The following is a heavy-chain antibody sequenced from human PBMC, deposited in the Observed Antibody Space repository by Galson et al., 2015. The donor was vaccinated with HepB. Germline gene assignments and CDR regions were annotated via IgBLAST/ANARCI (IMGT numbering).Heavy chain of an antibody. V-gene: IGHV3-33*01. CDR3: ALGGGWGGRGGYFYYGMEG. CDR1: GFTFSSYG. CDR2: IWCDGSNK. J-gene: IGHJ6*02. D-gene: IGHD3-16*01. Sequence: SLRLSCAASGFTFSSYGMHWVRQAPGKGLEWVAVIWCDGSNKYYADSVKGQFTISRDNSKNTLYLQMNSLRAEDTAVYYCALGGGWGGRGGYFYYGMEGWGQGATVTGSS.